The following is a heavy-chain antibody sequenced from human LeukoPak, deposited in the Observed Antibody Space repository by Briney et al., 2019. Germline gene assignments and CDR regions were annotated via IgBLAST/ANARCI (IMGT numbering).Heavy chain of an antibody. CDR2: ISGSGGST. J-gene: IGHJ4*02. CDR1: GLTFSSYA. D-gene: IGHD2-15*01. V-gene: IGHV3-23*01. CDR3: AKDIVVVVAANRPSNRDY. Sequence: PGGSLRLSCAASGLTFSSYAMSWVRQAPGKGLEWVSAISGSGGSTYYADPVKGRFTISRDNSKNTLYLQMNSLRAEDTAVYYCAKDIVVVVAANRPSNRDYWGQGTLVTVSS.